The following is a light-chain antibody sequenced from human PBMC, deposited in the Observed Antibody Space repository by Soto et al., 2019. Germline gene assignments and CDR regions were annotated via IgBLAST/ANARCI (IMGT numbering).Light chain of an antibody. CDR2: AAS. CDR3: QQYYSTPIT. CDR1: QSISSY. J-gene: IGKJ5*01. V-gene: IGKV1-39*01. Sequence: DIQMTQSPSSLSASVGDRVTITCRASQSISSYLNWYQQKPGKAPKLLIYAASSLQSGVPSRFSGSGSGTDFTLTISSLQPDDFATYYCQQYYSTPITFGQGTRLEIK.